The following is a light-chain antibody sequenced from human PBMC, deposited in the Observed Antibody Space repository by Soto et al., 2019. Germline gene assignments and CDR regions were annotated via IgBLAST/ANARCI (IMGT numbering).Light chain of an antibody. CDR2: LGS. CDR3: VQVLQIPVT. V-gene: IGKV2-28*01. J-gene: IGKJ3*01. CDR1: QSLLHSDGYNY. Sequence: DIVMTQSPLSLPVTPGEPASISCRSSQSLLHSDGYNYLDWYLQQPGQPPHLLIQLGSVRASGRHDRFSGSGSGTEFTLKISRVEAEDVGVYYGVQVLQIPVTFGPGTKVEI.